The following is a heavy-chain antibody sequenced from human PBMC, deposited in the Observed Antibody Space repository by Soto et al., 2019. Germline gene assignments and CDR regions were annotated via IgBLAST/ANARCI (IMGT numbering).Heavy chain of an antibody. J-gene: IGHJ4*02. V-gene: IGHV4-39*01. CDR3: ARQHYYDSSGYYTWN. CDR1: GGSISSSSYF. Sequence: SETLSLTCTVSGGSISSSSYFWGWIRQPPGKGLEWIGSIYYSGSTYYTPSLKSRVTISADTSNNQFSLRLNSVTAADTAVYYCARQHYYDSSGYYTWNWGQGTLVTVSS. D-gene: IGHD3-22*01. CDR2: IYYSGST.